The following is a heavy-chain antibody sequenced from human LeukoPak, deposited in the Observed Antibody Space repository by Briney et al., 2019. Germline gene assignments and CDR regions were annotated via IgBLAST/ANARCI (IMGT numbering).Heavy chain of an antibody. V-gene: IGHV2-5*01. J-gene: IGHJ4*02. Sequence: SGPTLVNPTQTLTLTCTFSGFSLNAGGVGVGWIRQPPGKALEWVALIYSNDDKRYSPFLETRLTITKDTSKNQVVLTMTNMDPVDTATYYCAHEGEVAGYFDYWGQGTQVTVSS. CDR3: AHEGEVAGYFDY. D-gene: IGHD6-19*01. CDR2: IYSNDDK. CDR1: GFSLNAGGVG.